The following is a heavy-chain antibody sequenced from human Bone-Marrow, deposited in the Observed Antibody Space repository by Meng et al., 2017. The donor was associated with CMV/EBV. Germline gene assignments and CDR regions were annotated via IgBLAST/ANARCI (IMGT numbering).Heavy chain of an antibody. Sequence: GESLKISCAASGFTFSSYWMHWVRQAPGKGLEWVSVIYSDYSSTYYVDSVKGRFTIFREDSKDTLYLEMNSLRVEDTAVYYCARIAVAGNIDDYWGQGTRVTVSS. CDR1: GFTFSSYW. V-gene: IGHV3-23*03. J-gene: IGHJ4*02. CDR2: IYSDYSST. D-gene: IGHD6-19*01. CDR3: ARIAVAGNIDDY.